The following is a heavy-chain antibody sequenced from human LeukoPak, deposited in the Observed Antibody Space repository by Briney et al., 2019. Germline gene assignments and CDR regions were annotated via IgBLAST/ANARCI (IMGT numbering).Heavy chain of an antibody. J-gene: IGHJ6*02. CDR2: ISSSSSYI. D-gene: IGHD2-2*01. CDR1: GFTFSSYS. V-gene: IGHV3-21*01. CDR3: ARWGDIVVVPAAIYYYGMDV. Sequence: EGSLRLSCAASGFTFSSYSMNWVRQAPGKGLEWVSSISSSSSYIYYADSVKGRFTISRDNAKNSLYLQMNSLRAEDTAVYYCARWGDIVVVPAAIYYYGMDVWGQGTTVTVSS.